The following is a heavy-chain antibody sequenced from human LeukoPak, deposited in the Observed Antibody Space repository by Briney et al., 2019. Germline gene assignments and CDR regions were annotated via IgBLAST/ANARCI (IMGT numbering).Heavy chain of an antibody. D-gene: IGHD4-17*01. CDR3: ASQQDYGDYYFDH. CDR2: ISTSGSTI. V-gene: IGHV3-11*04. Sequence: GGSLRLSCAASGFAFSDYYMSWIRQAPGKGLEWVSYISTSGSTIYYADSVKGRFTISRDNAKNSLYLQMNSLRAEDTAVYYCASQQDYGDYYFDHWGQGTPVTVSS. J-gene: IGHJ4*02. CDR1: GFAFSDYY.